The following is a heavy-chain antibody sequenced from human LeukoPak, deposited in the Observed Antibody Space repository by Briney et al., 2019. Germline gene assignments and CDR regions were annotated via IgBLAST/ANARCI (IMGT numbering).Heavy chain of an antibody. CDR1: GGSFSGYY. V-gene: IGHV4-34*01. Sequence: SETLSLTCAVYGGSFSGYYWSWIRQPPGKGLEWIGEINHSGSTNYNPSLKSRVTISVDTSKNQFSLKLSSVTAADTAVYYCAREGYDFWSGSKRNWFDPWGQGTLVTVFS. CDR2: INHSGST. J-gene: IGHJ5*02. D-gene: IGHD3-3*01. CDR3: AREGYDFWSGSKRNWFDP.